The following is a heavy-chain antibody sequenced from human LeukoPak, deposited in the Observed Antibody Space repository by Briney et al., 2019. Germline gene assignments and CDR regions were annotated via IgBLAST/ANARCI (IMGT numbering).Heavy chain of an antibody. CDR2: ISAYNGNT. J-gene: IGHJ4*02. Sequence: ASVKVSCKASGYTFTSYGISWVRQAPGQGLEWMGWISAYNGNTNYAQKLQGRVTMTTDTSTSTAYMELRSLRSDDTAVYFCARGYCSGGNCYLLFDYWGQGTPVTVSS. D-gene: IGHD2-15*01. CDR3: ARGYCSGGNCYLLFDY. CDR1: GYTFTSYG. V-gene: IGHV1-18*01.